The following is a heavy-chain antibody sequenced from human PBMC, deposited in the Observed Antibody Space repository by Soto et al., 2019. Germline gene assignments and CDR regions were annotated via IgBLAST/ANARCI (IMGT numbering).Heavy chain of an antibody. CDR1: GYTFTSYD. Sequence: QVQLVQSGAEVKKPGASVKVSCKASGYTFTSYDINWVRQATGQGLEWMGWMNPNSGNTGYAQKFQGRVTMTRNTSISTAYMELGSLRSEDTAVYYCARGQPADYFVRDYYCFGMDVWGQGTTVTGS. V-gene: IGHV1-8*01. CDR3: ARGQPADYFVRDYYCFGMDV. D-gene: IGHD3-10*02. CDR2: MNPNSGNT. J-gene: IGHJ6*02.